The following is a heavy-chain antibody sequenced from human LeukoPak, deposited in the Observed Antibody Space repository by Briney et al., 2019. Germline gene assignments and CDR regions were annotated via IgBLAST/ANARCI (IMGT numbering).Heavy chain of an antibody. V-gene: IGHV3-30*04. CDR2: ISYDGSNK. Sequence: TGGSLRLSCAASGFTFSSYAMHWDRQAPGKGLEWVAVISYDGSNKYYADSVKGRFTISRDNSKNTLYLQMNSLRAEDTAVYYCARDVGPSWSLYYYYYGMDVWGQGTTVTVSS. CDR1: GFTFSSYA. D-gene: IGHD6-13*01. CDR3: ARDVGPSWSLYYYYYGMDV. J-gene: IGHJ6*02.